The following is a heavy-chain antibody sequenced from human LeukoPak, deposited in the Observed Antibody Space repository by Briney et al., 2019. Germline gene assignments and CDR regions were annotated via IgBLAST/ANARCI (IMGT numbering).Heavy chain of an antibody. D-gene: IGHD4/OR15-4a*01. CDR2: ISYDGSNK. CDR3: AREAVLSFAFDI. V-gene: IGHV3-30-3*01. J-gene: IGHJ3*02. Sequence: PGGSLRLSCAASGSTFSSYAMHWVRQAPGKGLEWVAVISYDGSNKYYADSVKGRFTISRDNSKNTLYLQMNSLRAEDTAVYYCAREAVLSFAFDIWGQGTMVAVSS. CDR1: GSTFSSYA.